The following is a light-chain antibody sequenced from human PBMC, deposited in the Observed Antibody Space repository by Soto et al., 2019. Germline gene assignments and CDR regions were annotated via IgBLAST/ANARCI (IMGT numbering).Light chain of an antibody. CDR1: SSDVGGYNY. Sequence: QSALTQPASVSGSPGQSITISCTGTSSDVGGYNYVSWYQHHPGKAPELMIYEVSNRPSGVSNRFSGSKSGNTASLTISGLQAEDEADYYCSSYRRSSHYVFGTGTKVTVL. V-gene: IGLV2-14*01. CDR2: EVS. CDR3: SSYRRSSHYV. J-gene: IGLJ1*01.